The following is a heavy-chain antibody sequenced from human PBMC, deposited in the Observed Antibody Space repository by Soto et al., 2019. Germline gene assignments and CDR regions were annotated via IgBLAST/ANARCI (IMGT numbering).Heavy chain of an antibody. Sequence: QVHLVQSGAEVKTPGASVTISCKASGYTFSDYGIHWIRQAPGQRPEWLGWILCLNDRKEYSQKFQGRISLTRDTSASTAYMGLSMLRSEDKAGYYCARGRRTCTEKTCYTDFDFWGQGSLVSVSS. D-gene: IGHD2-2*02. CDR1: GYTFSDYG. CDR2: ILCLNDRK. V-gene: IGHV1-3*01. J-gene: IGHJ4*02. CDR3: ARGRRTCTEKTCYTDFDF.